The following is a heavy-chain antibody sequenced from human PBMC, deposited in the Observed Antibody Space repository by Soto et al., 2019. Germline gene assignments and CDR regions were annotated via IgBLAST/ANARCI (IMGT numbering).Heavy chain of an antibody. J-gene: IGHJ3*01. CDR2: INPNSGGT. V-gene: IGHV1-2*04. D-gene: IGHD2-21*02. Sequence: ASVKVSCKASGYTFTGYYMHWVRQAPGQGLEWMGWINPNSGGTNYAQKFQGWVTMTRDTSISTAYMELSRLRSDDTAVYYCARSIFGFDGYSRSRAFDFWGQGTMVTVSS. CDR3: ARSIFGFDGYSRSRAFDF. CDR1: GYTFTGYY.